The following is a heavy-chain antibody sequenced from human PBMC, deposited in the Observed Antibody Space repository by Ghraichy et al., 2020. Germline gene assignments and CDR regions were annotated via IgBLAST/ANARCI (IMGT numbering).Heavy chain of an antibody. CDR2: INEHGTTI. CDR3: ARVSVGTDDVVFDY. Sequence: GGSLRLSCAASGFTFSSYWMHWVRQVPGKGLVWVSRINEHGTTITYADSVKGRFTISRNKAKSTLYLQMNSLRAEDTAMYYCARVSVGTDDVVFDYWGQGTLLTVSS. V-gene: IGHV3-74*03. D-gene: IGHD1-7*01. CDR1: GFTFSSYW. J-gene: IGHJ4*02.